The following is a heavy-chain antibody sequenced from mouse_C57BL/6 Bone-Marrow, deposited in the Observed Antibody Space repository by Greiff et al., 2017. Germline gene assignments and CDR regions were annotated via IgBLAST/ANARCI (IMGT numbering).Heavy chain of an antibody. CDR1: GYTFTSYW. D-gene: IGHD2-1*01. CDR3: ARSSLLLRYFDV. Sequence: QVQLQQPGAELVKPGASVKMSCKASGYTFTSYWITWVKQRPGQGLEWIGDIYPGSGSTNYNEKFKSKATLSVDTSSSTAYMQLSSLTSEDSAVYYCARSSLLLRYFDVWGTGTTVTVSS. V-gene: IGHV1-55*01. J-gene: IGHJ1*03. CDR2: IYPGSGST.